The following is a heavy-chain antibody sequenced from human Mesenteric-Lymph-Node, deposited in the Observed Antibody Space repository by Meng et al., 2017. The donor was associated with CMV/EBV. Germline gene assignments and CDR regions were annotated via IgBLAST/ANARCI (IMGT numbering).Heavy chain of an antibody. CDR1: GFTFSNYW. Sequence: GGSLRLSCAVSGFTFSNYWMHWVRQAPGKGLVWVSRINSDGSTTNYADSVKGRFTISRDNAKNTLYLQMNSLRAEDTAVYYCARARGRIAAAEDYFDYWGQGTLVTVSS. CDR3: ARARGRIAAAEDYFDY. J-gene: IGHJ4*02. D-gene: IGHD6-13*01. V-gene: IGHV3-74*01. CDR2: INSDGSTT.